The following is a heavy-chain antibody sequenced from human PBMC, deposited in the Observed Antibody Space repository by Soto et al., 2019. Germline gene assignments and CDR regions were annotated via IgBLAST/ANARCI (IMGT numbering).Heavy chain of an antibody. CDR2: MNPNSGNT. CDR3: ARAELYCSSTSCYMPDAFDI. J-gene: IGHJ3*02. V-gene: IGHV1-8*01. CDR1: GYTFTSYD. Sequence: ASVKVSCKASGYTFTSYDINWVRQATGQGLEWMGWMNPNSGNTGYAQKFQGRVTMTRNTSISTAYMELSSLRSEDTAVYYCARAELYCSSTSCYMPDAFDIWGQGTMVTVSS. D-gene: IGHD2-2*02.